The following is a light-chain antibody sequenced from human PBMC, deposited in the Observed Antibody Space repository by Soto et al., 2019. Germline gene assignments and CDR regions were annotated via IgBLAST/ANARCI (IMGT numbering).Light chain of an antibody. J-gene: IGLJ2*01. CDR2: YVT. Sequence: QSVLTQPASVSGSPGQSITLSCTGTSGDVGGYNYVSWYQHHPGKAPKLMIYYVTNRPSGVSNRFSGSKSGNTASLTISGLQAEDEADYYCSSYTSSSTLVFGGGTKVTVL. CDR1: SGDVGGYNY. CDR3: SSYTSSSTLV. V-gene: IGLV2-14*03.